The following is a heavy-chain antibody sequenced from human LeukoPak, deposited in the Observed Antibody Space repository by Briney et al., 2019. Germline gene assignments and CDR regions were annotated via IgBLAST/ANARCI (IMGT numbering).Heavy chain of an antibody. CDR1: GYSISSGYY. CDR2: IYHSGST. V-gene: IGHV4-38-2*02. Sequence: PSETLSLTCTVSGYSISSGYYWGWIRQPPGKGLEWIGSIYHSGSTYYNPSLKSRVTISVDTSKNQFSLKLSSVTAADTAVYYCARDGEAYSSRIDYWGQGTLVTVSS. CDR3: ARDGEAYSSRIDY. J-gene: IGHJ4*02. D-gene: IGHD2-2*01.